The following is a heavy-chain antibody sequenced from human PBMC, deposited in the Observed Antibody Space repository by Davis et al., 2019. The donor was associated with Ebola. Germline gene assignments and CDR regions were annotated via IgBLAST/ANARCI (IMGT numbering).Heavy chain of an antibody. Sequence: ASVKVSCKASGYTFTSYDINWVRQATGQGLEWMGWMNPNSGSTGYAQKFQGRVTMTRNTSISTAYMEVGSLRSDDTAVYYCARAQFPTTSDHWGQGTLVTVSS. J-gene: IGHJ4*02. D-gene: IGHD1-1*01. CDR1: GYTFTSYD. V-gene: IGHV1-8*01. CDR2: MNPNSGST. CDR3: ARAQFPTTSDH.